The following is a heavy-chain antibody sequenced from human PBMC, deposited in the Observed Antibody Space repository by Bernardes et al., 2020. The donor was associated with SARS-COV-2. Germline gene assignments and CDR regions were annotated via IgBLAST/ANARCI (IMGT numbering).Heavy chain of an antibody. V-gene: IGHV3-30*02. CDR2: IRNDGTNK. J-gene: IGHJ4*02. Sequence: LRLSCAASGFNFGSYGMVWVRQAPGKGLEWVAFIRNDGTNKYYADSVKGRFTISRDNSKNTLFLQMNSLRTEDTAVYYCAKELNWNHFDYWGQGSLVSVSS. D-gene: IGHD1-20*01. CDR1: GFNFGSYG. CDR3: AKELNWNHFDY.